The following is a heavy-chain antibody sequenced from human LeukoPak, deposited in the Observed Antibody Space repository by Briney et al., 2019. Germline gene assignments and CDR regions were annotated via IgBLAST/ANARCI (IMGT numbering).Heavy chain of an antibody. D-gene: IGHD6-19*01. CDR1: GFTFSSYR. CDR2: ISSSSSYI. CDR3: ARKEGGWLVLLVSGSPIDY. V-gene: IGHV3-21*01. Sequence: QPGGSLRLSCAASGFTFSSYRMNWVGQAPGKGLEWVSPISSSSSYIYYADSVKGRFTISRDNAKNSLYLQMNSLRAEDTAVYYCARKEGGWLVLLVSGSPIDYWGQGTLVTVSS. J-gene: IGHJ4*02.